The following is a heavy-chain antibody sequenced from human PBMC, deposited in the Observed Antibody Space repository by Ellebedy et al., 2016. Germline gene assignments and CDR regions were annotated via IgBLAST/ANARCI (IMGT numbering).Heavy chain of an antibody. Sequence: GGSLRLSCEASGFTFSSHAMSWVRQAPGKGPEWVSAVVGSGERTFYADSVKGRFTISRDNSKNRLYLQMSSLKVDDTATYYFANVGGSGTYYNGYWGQGTLVTVSS. J-gene: IGHJ4*02. CDR2: VVGSGERT. CDR1: GFTFSSHA. V-gene: IGHV3-23*01. CDR3: ANVGGSGTYYNGY. D-gene: IGHD3-10*01.